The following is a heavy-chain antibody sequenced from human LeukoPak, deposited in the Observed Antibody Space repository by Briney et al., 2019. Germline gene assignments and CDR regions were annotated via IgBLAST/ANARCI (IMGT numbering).Heavy chain of an antibody. J-gene: IGHJ4*02. V-gene: IGHV4-39*01. D-gene: IGHD5-18*01. CDR3: AGHESDIAMVEY. Sequence: SETLSLTCTVSGGSISSSSYYWGWIRQPPGKGRVWIWSIYYSGSTYYNPSLKILVTISVDTSKNQFSLKLTSVTGPDTALYFCAGHESDIAMVEYWGQGTLVTVSS. CDR1: GGSISSSSYY. CDR2: IYYSGST.